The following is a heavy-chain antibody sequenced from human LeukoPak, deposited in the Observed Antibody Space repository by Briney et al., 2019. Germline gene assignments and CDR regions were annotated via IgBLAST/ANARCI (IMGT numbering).Heavy chain of an antibody. V-gene: IGHV4-59*01. CDR1: GGSLNNYY. Sequence: SSETLSLTCTVSGGSLNNYYWSWIRQPPGKGLEYIGSIYYSGNTNYNPSLKSRVTISVDTSKNQFSLKLSSVTAADTAVYYCAKGLSYYYDSGSLDYWGQGTLVTVSS. CDR2: IYYSGNT. D-gene: IGHD3-22*01. CDR3: AKGLSYYYDSGSLDY. J-gene: IGHJ4*02.